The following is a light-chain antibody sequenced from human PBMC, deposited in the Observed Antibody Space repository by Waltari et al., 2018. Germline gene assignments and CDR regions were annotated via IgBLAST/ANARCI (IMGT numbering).Light chain of an antibody. Sequence: QSMLTQSPSASGTPGQRVTISCSGSSSNIGSNYVSWYQQLPATAPKLLIYRNNQRPSGVPDRFSGSKSGTSASLAISGLRSEDEADYYCAAWDDSLSVVVFGGGTKLTVL. V-gene: IGLV1-47*01. CDR3: AAWDDSLSVVV. J-gene: IGLJ2*01. CDR1: SSNIGSNY. CDR2: RNN.